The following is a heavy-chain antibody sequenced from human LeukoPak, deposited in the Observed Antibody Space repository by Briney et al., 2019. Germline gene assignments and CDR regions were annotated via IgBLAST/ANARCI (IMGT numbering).Heavy chain of an antibody. CDR1: GGTFSSYT. V-gene: IGHV1-69*02. J-gene: IGHJ3*02. CDR3: ALPETVTSRPDAFDI. D-gene: IGHD4-17*01. Sequence: AASVKVSCKASGGTFSSYTISWVRQAPGQGLEWMGRIIPILGIANYAQKFQGRVTITADKSTSTAYMELSSLRSEDTAVYYSALPETVTSRPDAFDIWGQGTMVTVSS. CDR2: IIPILGIA.